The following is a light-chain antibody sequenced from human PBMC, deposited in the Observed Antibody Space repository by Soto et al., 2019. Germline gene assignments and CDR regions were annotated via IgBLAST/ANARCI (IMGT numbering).Light chain of an antibody. J-gene: IGKJ4*01. CDR1: RSLLHSNGYNY. CDR2: LGS. V-gene: IGKV2-28*01. CDR3: MQALQTPPT. Sequence: DIVMTQSPLSLPVTPGEPASISCRSSRSLLHSNGYNYLDWYLQKPGQSPQLLLYLGSNRVSGVPDRFSCSVPCSDFTLKISRVEAEDVGIYYCMQALQTPPTFGGGTKVEIK.